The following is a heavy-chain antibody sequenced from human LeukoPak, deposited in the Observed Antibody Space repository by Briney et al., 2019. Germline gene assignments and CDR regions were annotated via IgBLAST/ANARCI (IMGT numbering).Heavy chain of an antibody. CDR1: GGSISSYY. CDR3: ARPYGDYAYYFDY. Sequence: SEALSLTRTVSGGSISSYYWSWIRQPPGKGLEWIGEINHSGSTNYNPSLKSRVTISVDTSKNQFSLKLSSVTAADTAVYYCARPYGDYAYYFDYWGQGTLVTVSS. V-gene: IGHV4-34*01. J-gene: IGHJ4*02. CDR2: INHSGST. D-gene: IGHD4-17*01.